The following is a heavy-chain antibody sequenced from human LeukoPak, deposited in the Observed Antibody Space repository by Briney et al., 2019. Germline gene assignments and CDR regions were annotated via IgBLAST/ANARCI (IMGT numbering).Heavy chain of an antibody. Sequence: GGSLRLSCAASGFTFSDYYMSWIRQAPGKGLQWVSYISSSSSYTNYADSVKGRFTISRDNAKNSLYLQMNSLRAEDTAVYYCARDGYSSSWYWFDYWGQGTLVTVSS. CDR2: ISSSSSYT. CDR1: GFTFSDYY. J-gene: IGHJ4*02. D-gene: IGHD6-13*01. V-gene: IGHV3-11*06. CDR3: ARDGYSSSWYWFDY.